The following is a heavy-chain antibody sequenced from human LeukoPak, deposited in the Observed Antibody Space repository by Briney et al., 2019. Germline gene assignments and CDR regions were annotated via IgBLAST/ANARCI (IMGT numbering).Heavy chain of an antibody. CDR3: AIDTIFGVVTPPIIDY. CDR2: ISSSSSYI. Sequence: GGSLRLSCAASGFTFSSYSMNWVRQAPGKGLEWVSSISSSSSYIYYADSVKGRFTISRDNAKNSLYLQMNSLRAEDTAVYYCAIDTIFGVVTPPIIDYWGQGTLVTVSS. CDR1: GFTFSSYS. J-gene: IGHJ4*02. V-gene: IGHV3-21*01. D-gene: IGHD3-3*01.